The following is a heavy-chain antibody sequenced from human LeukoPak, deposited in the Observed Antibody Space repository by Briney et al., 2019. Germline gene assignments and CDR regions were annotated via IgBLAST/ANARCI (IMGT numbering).Heavy chain of an antibody. CDR2: IYYSGST. Sequence: SETLSLTCTVSGGSISSSSYYWGWIRQPPGKGLEWIGSIYYSGSTYYNPSLKSRVTISVDTSKNQFSLKLSSVTAADTAVYYCARDSSAAGHDYWGQGTLVTVSS. CDR1: GGSISSSSYY. J-gene: IGHJ4*02. D-gene: IGHD6-13*01. CDR3: ARDSSAAGHDY. V-gene: IGHV4-39*07.